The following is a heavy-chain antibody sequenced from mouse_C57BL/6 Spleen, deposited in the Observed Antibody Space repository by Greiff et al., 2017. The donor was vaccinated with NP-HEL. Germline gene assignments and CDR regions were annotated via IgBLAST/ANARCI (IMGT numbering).Heavy chain of an antibody. CDR1: GYTFTDYY. V-gene: IGHV1-76*01. CDR3: ARGGYYGNSEWYFDV. D-gene: IGHD2-1*01. CDR2: IYPGSGNT. J-gene: IGHJ1*03. Sequence: VQLQQSGAELVRPGASVKLSCKASGYTFTDYYINWVKQRPGQGLEWIARIYPGSGNTYYNEKFKGKATLTAEKSSSTAYMQLSSLTSEDSAVYFCARGGYYGNSEWYFDVWGTGTTVTVSS.